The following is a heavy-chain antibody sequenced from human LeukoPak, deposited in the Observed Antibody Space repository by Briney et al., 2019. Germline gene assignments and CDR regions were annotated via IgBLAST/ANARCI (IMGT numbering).Heavy chain of an antibody. Sequence: SETLSLTCTVSVDSIISGGYYCSWIRQRPGKGLEWIGYIYKTGSTYYNPSLKRRVTMSVDTSRNQFSLKVNSVTDADTAVYYCARDVLRWGQGPLVTVSS. CDR3: ARDVLR. CDR2: IYKTGST. V-gene: IGHV4-31*03. J-gene: IGHJ4*02. CDR1: VDSIISGGYY.